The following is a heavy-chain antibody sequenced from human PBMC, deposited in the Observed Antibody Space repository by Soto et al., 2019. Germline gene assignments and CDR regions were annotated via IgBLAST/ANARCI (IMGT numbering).Heavy chain of an antibody. CDR3: SAHRIAQGQYEDY. CDR2: THFSGLS. Sequence: QVHLQESGPGLVKPSQTLSLICTVSGGSMSSASYYWTWIRQHPAKGLEWIGYTHFSGLSYLNPSLKSRVSISTDTSKNHFSLKLTSVTSADAAMYYCSAHRIAQGQYEDYWCQGTLVTVSS. D-gene: IGHD2-21*01. V-gene: IGHV4-31*03. CDR1: GGSMSSASYY. J-gene: IGHJ4*02.